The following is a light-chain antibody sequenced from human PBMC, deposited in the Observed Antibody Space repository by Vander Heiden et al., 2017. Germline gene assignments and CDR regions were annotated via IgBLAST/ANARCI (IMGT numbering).Light chain of an antibody. CDR2: KAS. Sequence: DIQMTQSPSTLSASVGDRVTITCRASQSISSWLAWYQQKPGKAPKLLIYKASSLEIGVPSRFSGSGSGTEFTLTISILHPDDFATYYCQHYKSYSPWTFGQGTKVEIK. V-gene: IGKV1-5*03. CDR3: QHYKSYSPWT. CDR1: QSISSW. J-gene: IGKJ1*01.